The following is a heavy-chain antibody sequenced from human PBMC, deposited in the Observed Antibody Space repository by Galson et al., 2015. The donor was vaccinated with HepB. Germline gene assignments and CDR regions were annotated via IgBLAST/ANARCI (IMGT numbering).Heavy chain of an antibody. D-gene: IGHD4-17*01. Sequence: SLRLSCAASGFTFSDYYMSWIRQAPGKGLEWLSYISASATTIFYADSLKGRVTVSRDNAKNSLFLQINSLRAEDTAVYYCARDFSKHYAAGGNPGLDYWGQGTLVTVSS. V-gene: IGHV3-11*04. CDR3: ARDFSKHYAAGGNPGLDY. CDR1: GFTFSDYY. CDR2: ISASATTI. J-gene: IGHJ4*02.